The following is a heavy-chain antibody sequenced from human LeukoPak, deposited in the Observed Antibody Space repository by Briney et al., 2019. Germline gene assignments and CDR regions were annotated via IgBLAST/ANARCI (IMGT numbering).Heavy chain of an antibody. D-gene: IGHD3-9*01. CDR3: ARAYYDILTGYYGGYFDY. J-gene: IGHJ4*02. CDR1: GGTFSSYA. V-gene: IGHV1-69*05. CDR2: IIPIFGTA. Sequence: SVKVSCKASGGTFSSYAISWVRQAPGQGLEWMGVIIPIFGTANYAQKFQGRVTITTDESTSTAYMELSSLRSEDTAVYYCARAYYDILTGYYGGYFDYWGQGTLVTVSS.